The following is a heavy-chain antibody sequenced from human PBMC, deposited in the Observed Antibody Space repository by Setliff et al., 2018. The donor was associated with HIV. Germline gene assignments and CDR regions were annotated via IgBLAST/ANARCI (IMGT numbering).Heavy chain of an antibody. CDR1: GGSFSGYY. CDR3: ARDGGSSTWGSGAFDV. J-gene: IGHJ3*01. CDR2: INHSGGT. D-gene: IGHD7-27*01. Sequence: SETLSLTCAVYGGSFSGYYWSWIRQSPGKGLEWIGEINHSGGTNYSPSLKSRVTISVDTSKNQFSLKLSSVNAADTAVYYCARDGGSSTWGSGAFDVWGQGTVVTVSS. V-gene: IGHV4-34*01.